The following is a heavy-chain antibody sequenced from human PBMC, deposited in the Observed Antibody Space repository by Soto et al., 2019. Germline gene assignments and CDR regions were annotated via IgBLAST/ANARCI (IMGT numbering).Heavy chain of an antibody. CDR1: VWSVTRSW. Sequence: LQISGEGCVWSVTRSWFGWERQMPGKGLEWMGIIYLGDSDTRYSPSFQGQVTISGDKSISTAYLQWSSLKASDTAMYYCARQRGDYYGMDVLGQGTTLTVS. CDR3: ARQRGDYYGMDV. V-gene: IGHV5-51*01. J-gene: IGHJ6*02. CDR2: IYLGDSDT. D-gene: IGHD5-12*01.